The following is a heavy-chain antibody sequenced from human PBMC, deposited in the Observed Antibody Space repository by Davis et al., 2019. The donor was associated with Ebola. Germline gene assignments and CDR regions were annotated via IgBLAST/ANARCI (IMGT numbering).Heavy chain of an antibody. CDR2: VSGTGGTT. Sequence: GESLKISCAASGVSFLSYAMSWVRQAPGKGLEWVSCVSGTGGTTYYAEFVEGRFTISRDNYRNTQDLQMVSLGAEDTALYYCARESPYTSPRLYYYKNWGQGTLLSDSS. J-gene: IGHJ4*02. D-gene: IGHD3-10*01. CDR3: ARESPYTSPRLYYYKN. CDR1: GVSFLSYA. V-gene: IGHV3-23*01.